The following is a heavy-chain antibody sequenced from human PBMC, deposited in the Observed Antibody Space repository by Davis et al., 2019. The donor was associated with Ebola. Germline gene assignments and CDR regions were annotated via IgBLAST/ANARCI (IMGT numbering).Heavy chain of an antibody. D-gene: IGHD6-19*01. Sequence: GESLKISCAASGFTVSSNHMSWVRQVPGKGLEWVSVFYDQSTAYADSVRGRFIISRDKSNNTLNLEMNSLRVDDTAVYYCATTQWLREFDNWGQGTLVTVSS. V-gene: IGHV3-53*05. CDR1: GFTVSSNH. J-gene: IGHJ4*02. CDR3: ATTQWLREFDN. CDR2: FYDQST.